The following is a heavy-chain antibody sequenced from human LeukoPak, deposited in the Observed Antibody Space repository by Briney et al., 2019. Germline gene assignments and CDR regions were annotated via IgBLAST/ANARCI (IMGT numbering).Heavy chain of an antibody. CDR2: ITPGGTT. CDR1: GFTLSSYA. J-gene: IGHJ4*02. D-gene: IGHD1-7*01. Sequence: GGSLRLSCAASGFTLSSYAMPWVRQAPGKGLEWVSVITPGGTTYYADSVKGRFTISRDNSKNTLYLQMNSLRAEDTAVYYCAKAQLELGDFDYWGQGTLVTVSS. CDR3: AKAQLELGDFDY. V-gene: IGHV3-23*01.